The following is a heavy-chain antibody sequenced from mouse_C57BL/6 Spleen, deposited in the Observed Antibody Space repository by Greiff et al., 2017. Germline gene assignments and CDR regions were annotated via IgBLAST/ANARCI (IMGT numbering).Heavy chain of an antibody. V-gene: IGHV10-1*01. CDR3: VRQDNYGSSSYAMDD. J-gene: IGHJ4*01. CDR1: GFSFTTYA. Sequence: EVQLVESGGGLVQPKGSLKLSCAASGFSFTTYAMNWVRQAPGKGLEWVARIRSKSNNYATYYADSVKDRFTISRDDSESMLYLQMNNLKTEDTAMYYCVRQDNYGSSSYAMDDWGQGTSVTVSS. D-gene: IGHD1-1*01. CDR2: IRSKSNNYAT.